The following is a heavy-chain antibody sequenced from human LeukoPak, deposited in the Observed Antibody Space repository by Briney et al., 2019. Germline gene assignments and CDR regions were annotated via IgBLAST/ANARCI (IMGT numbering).Heavy chain of an antibody. Sequence: SVKVSCKAFGGTFSTSSISWVRQAPGQGLEWMGGINHIFGTGNYAQKFQGRVTITADVSTRTAFMDLSSLRSEDTAVYYCARDAPSETLMVSAFDIWGQGTMVTVSS. CDR1: GGTFSTSS. CDR3: ARDAPSETLMVSAFDI. V-gene: IGHV1-69*13. D-gene: IGHD3-10*01. J-gene: IGHJ3*02. CDR2: INHIFGTG.